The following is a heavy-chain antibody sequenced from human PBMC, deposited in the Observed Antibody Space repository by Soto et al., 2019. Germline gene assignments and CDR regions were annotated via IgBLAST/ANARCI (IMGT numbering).Heavy chain of an antibody. V-gene: IGHV3-23*01. Sequence: GVSRRLSCAASAFTFSSYAMSWVRQAPGKGLEWVSAISGSGGSTYYADSVKGLFTISRDNCKNTLYLLMNSLRAEDTAVSYCQRDQGLERRGYGCLYYYDGMDVWDQGTTVSVSS. D-gene: IGHD1-1*01. J-gene: IGHJ6*02. CDR3: QRDQGLERRGYGCLYYYDGMDV. CDR1: AFTFSSYA. CDR2: ISGSGGST.